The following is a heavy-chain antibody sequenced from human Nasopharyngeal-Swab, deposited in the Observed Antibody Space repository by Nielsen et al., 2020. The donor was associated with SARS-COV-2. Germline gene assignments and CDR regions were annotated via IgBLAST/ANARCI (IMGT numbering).Heavy chain of an antibody. CDR3: AREGGRYSYGQAFDY. J-gene: IGHJ4*02. Sequence: GESLKISCAASGFTFSSYGMHWVRQAPGKGLEWVAVISYDGSNKYYVDSVKGRFTISRDNSKNTLYLQMNSLRAEDTAVYYCAREGGRYSYGQAFDYWGQGTLVTVSS. D-gene: IGHD5-18*01. CDR2: ISYDGSNK. V-gene: IGHV3-30*03. CDR1: GFTFSSYG.